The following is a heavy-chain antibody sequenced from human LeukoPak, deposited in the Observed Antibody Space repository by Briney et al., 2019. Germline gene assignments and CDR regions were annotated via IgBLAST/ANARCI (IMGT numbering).Heavy chain of an antibody. D-gene: IGHD3-3*01. CDR1: GFTVSSNY. CDR3: ARYDFWSGYRSFDY. V-gene: IGHV3-66*01. Sequence: GGSLRLSCAASGFTVSSNYMSWVRQAPGKGLEWVSVIYSGGSTYYADSVKGRFTISRDNSKNTLYLQVNSLRAEDTAVYYCARYDFWSGYRSFDYWGQGTLVTVSS. CDR2: IYSGGST. J-gene: IGHJ4*02.